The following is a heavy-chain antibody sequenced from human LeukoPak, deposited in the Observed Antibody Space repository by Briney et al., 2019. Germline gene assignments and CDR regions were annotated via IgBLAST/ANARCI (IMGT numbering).Heavy chain of an antibody. D-gene: IGHD3-3*01. CDR2: INPNSGGT. Sequence: ASVKVSCKASGYTFTGYYMHWVRQAPGQGLEWMGWINPNSGGTNYAQKFQGRVTMTRDTPISTAYMELSRLRSDDTAVYYCARGDQYDSNAFDIWGQGTMVTVSS. CDR3: ARGDQYDSNAFDI. J-gene: IGHJ3*02. CDR1: GYTFTGYY. V-gene: IGHV1-2*02.